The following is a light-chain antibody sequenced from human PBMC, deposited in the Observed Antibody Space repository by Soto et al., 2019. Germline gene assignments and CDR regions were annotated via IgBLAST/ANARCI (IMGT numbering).Light chain of an antibody. CDR1: KLGDKY. CDR3: QAWDSSTANVV. J-gene: IGLJ2*01. Sequence: SYELTQPPLVSVSPGQTASITCSGDKLGDKYACWYQQKPGQSPLLVIYQNNKRPSGIPERFSGSNSGNTATLTISGTQAMDEADYYCQAWDSSTANVVFGGGTKLTVL. V-gene: IGLV3-1*01. CDR2: QNN.